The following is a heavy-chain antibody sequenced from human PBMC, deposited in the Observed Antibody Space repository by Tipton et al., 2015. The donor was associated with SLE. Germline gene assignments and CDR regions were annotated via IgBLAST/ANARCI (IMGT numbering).Heavy chain of an antibody. V-gene: IGHV4-59*11. Sequence: SLTCIVSGGSISSHYWNWIRQPPGRGLEWIGYISDSGSTNYNPSLKSRVTISLDTSNNQFSLKVTSVTAADTAVYYCARDSVGGAFDFWGQGTLVTVSS. CDR2: ISDSGST. D-gene: IGHD1-26*01. CDR1: GGSISSHY. CDR3: ARDSVGGAFDF. J-gene: IGHJ4*02.